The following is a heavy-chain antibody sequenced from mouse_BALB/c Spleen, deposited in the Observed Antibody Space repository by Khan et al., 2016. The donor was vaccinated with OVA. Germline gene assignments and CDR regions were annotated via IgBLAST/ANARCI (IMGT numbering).Heavy chain of an antibody. CDR3: ARQPYYHYNIMDY. V-gene: IGHV2-6-1*01. CDR1: GFSLTNYG. Sequence: VQLQESGPGLVAPSQSLSITCTISGFSLTNYGVHWVRQPPGKGLEWLVVIWNDGNTAYNSALKSRLTISKDNSKSQVFLKMNNLQTDDTAMYFCARQPYYHYNIMDYWGQGTSVTVSS. J-gene: IGHJ4*01. CDR2: IWNDGNT. D-gene: IGHD2-10*01.